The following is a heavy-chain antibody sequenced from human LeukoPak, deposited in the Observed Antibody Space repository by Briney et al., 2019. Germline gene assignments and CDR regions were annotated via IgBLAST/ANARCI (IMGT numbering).Heavy chain of an antibody. CDR2: ISFDGSNK. J-gene: IGHJ3*02. CDR1: GFTLSSYD. V-gene: IGHV3-30*14. D-gene: IGHD2/OR15-2a*01. Sequence: GGSLRLSCAASGFTLSSYDMHWVRQAPGKGLEWVAFISFDGSNKYHADSVKGRFTISRDNSKNTLYLQMNSLRAEDTAVYYCARATYYFRPWDAFDIWGQGTMVTVSS. CDR3: ARATYYFRPWDAFDI.